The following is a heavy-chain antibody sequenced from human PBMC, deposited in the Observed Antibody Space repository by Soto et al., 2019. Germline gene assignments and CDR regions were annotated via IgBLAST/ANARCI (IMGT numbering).Heavy chain of an antibody. J-gene: IGHJ4*02. D-gene: IGHD3-3*01. CDR2: ISYDGSVSFDGSHK. V-gene: IGHV3-30*03. Sequence: GGSLRLSCAGSGFPFSSYGMHWVRQAPGKGLEWVAVISYDGSVSFDGSHKYYADSVKGRFTISRDNSENTLYPQMNSLRPEDTAVYYCARPGRNFWSGRYYFDYWGQGTLVTVSS. CDR3: ARPGRNFWSGRYYFDY. CDR1: GFPFSSYG.